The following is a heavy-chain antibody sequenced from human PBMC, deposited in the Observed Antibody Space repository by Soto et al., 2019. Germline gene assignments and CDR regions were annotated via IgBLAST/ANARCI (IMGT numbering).Heavy chain of an antibody. CDR1: GFTFSNAW. CDR2: IKSKTDGGKT. J-gene: IGHJ6*02. CDR3: TSEVLWFGESLYYYYYGMDV. Sequence: PGGSLRLSCAASGFTFSNAWMNWVRQAPGKGLEWVGRIKSKTDGGKTDYAAPVKGRFTISRDDSKNTLYLQMNSLKTEDTAVYYCTSEVLWFGESLYYYYYGMDVWGQGTTVTVSS. D-gene: IGHD3-10*01. V-gene: IGHV3-15*07.